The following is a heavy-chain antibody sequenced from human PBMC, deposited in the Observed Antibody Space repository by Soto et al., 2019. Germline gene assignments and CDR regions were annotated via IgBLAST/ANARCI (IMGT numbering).Heavy chain of an antibody. V-gene: IGHV1-18*01. D-gene: IGHD6-19*01. J-gene: IGHJ5*01. CDR2: ISAYNGNT. CDR3: ARDQAERVAAPIDNNGLSNWFDS. CDR1: GYTFTSYG. Sequence: ASVKVSCKASGYTFTSYGISWVRQAPGQGLEWMGWISAYNGNTNYAQKLQGRVTMTTDTSTSTAYMELRSLRAEDTAVYYCARDQAERVAAPIDNNGLSNWFDSWGQGTLVTVSS.